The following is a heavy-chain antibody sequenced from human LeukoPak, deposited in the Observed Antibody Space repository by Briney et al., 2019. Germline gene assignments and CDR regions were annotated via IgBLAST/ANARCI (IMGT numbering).Heavy chain of an antibody. Sequence: GGSLRLSCAASGFTFSSYGMHWVRQAPGKGLEWVAVISYDGSNKYYADSVKGRFTISRDNSKNTLYLRMDSLRAEDTAVYYCAKDDPMAGDAFDIWGQGTMVTVSS. D-gene: IGHD5-24*01. V-gene: IGHV3-30*18. CDR1: GFTFSSYG. CDR2: ISYDGSNK. J-gene: IGHJ3*02. CDR3: AKDDPMAGDAFDI.